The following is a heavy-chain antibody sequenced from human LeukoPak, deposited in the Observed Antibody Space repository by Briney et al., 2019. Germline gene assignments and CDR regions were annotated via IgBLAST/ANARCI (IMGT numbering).Heavy chain of an antibody. CDR3: AGGLLEAQGWLQWLGTVYSMDV. Sequence: GGSLRLSCAASGFSFSIYSLNWVRQAPGKGLEWVSYISHTGSTMSYADSVKGRFTISRDNARNSLYLQMNSLRVDDTAVYYCAGGLLEAQGWLQWLGTVYSMDVWGQGTPVTVSS. CDR1: GFSFSIYS. CDR2: ISHTGSTM. D-gene: IGHD5-24*01. J-gene: IGHJ6*02. V-gene: IGHV3-48*04.